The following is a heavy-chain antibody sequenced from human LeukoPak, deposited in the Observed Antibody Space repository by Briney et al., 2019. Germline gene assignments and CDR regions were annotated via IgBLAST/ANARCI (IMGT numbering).Heavy chain of an antibody. Sequence: RGSLRHSCAGSGFTFSNYAMSWVRQAPGKGLEWVSVISGSGGSTYYADSVKGRFTISRDNSNNTLYLQMNSLIAEDTAVYYCAKDRTRIMITFGDHTLYYFDHWGQAPVATVSS. CDR3: AKDRTRIMITFGDHTLYYFDH. V-gene: IGHV3-23*01. D-gene: IGHD3-16*01. J-gene: IGHJ4*02. CDR1: GFTFSNYA. CDR2: ISGSGGST.